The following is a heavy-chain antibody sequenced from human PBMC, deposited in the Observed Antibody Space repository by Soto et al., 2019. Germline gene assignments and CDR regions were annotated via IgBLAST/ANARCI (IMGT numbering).Heavy chain of an antibody. J-gene: IGHJ4*02. Sequence: ASVNVSCKASGGTFSSYAISWVRQAPGQGLEWMGGIIPIFGTANYAQKLQGRVTITAXXXXXXAXMXLXXLXSEXTAVYYCARLTGAFRLVLDYWGQGTQVTVSS. V-gene: IGHV1-69*13. D-gene: IGHD3-16*01. CDR1: GGTFSSYA. CDR3: ARLTGAFRLVLDY. CDR2: IIPIFGTA.